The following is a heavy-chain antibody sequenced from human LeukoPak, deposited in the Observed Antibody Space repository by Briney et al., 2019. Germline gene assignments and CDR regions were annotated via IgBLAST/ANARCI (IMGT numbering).Heavy chain of an antibody. V-gene: IGHV3-23*01. D-gene: IGHD5-12*01. CDR2: ISGSGGST. J-gene: IGHJ5*02. Sequence: GGSLRLSCAASGFTFSSYAMSWVRQAPGKGLEWVSAISGSGGSTYYADSVKGRFTISRDNSKNTLYLQMNSLRAEDTAVYYRAKDLRDSGYDTYNWFDPWGQGTLVTVSS. CDR1: GFTFSSYA. CDR3: AKDLRDSGYDTYNWFDP.